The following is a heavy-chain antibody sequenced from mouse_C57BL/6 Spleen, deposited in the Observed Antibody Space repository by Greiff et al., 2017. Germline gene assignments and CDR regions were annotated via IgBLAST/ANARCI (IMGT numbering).Heavy chain of an antibody. Sequence: EVQLQQSGPELVKPGASVKISCKASGYTFTDYYMNWVKQSHGKSLEWIGDINPNNGGTSYNQKFKGKATLTVDKSSSTAYMELRSLTSEDSAVYYCARLYGNYVAWFAYWGQGTLVTVSA. CDR2: INPNNGGT. D-gene: IGHD2-1*01. V-gene: IGHV1-26*01. CDR1: GYTFTDYY. J-gene: IGHJ3*01. CDR3: ARLYGNYVAWFAY.